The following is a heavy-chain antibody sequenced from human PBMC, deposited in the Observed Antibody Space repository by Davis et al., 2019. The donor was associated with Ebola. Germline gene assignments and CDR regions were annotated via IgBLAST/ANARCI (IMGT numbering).Heavy chain of an antibody. CDR3: ATLDYGDAPY. J-gene: IGHJ4*02. CDR2: INSDGSST. D-gene: IGHD4-17*01. CDR1: GFTFSSYW. V-gene: IGHV3-74*01. Sequence: HTGGSLRLSCAASGFTFSSYWMHWVRQAPGKGLVWVSRINSDGSSTSYADSVKGRFTISRDNSKNTLYLQMNSLRAEDTALYYCATLDYGDAPYWGQGTLVTVSS.